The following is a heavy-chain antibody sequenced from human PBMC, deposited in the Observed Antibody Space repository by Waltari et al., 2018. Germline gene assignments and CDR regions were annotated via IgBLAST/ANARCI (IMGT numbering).Heavy chain of an antibody. D-gene: IGHD5-18*01. CDR2: IIPIFGTA. CDR1: GGPFSSYA. Sequence: QVQLVQSGAEVKKPGSSVKVSCKASGGPFSSYALSWVRQAPGQGLEWMGRIIPIFGTANYAQKFQGRVTITADKSTSTAYMELSSLRSEDTAVYYCAREGRYSYGYYYYYMDVWGKGTTVTISS. V-gene: IGHV1-69*13. CDR3: AREGRYSYGYYYYYMDV. J-gene: IGHJ6*03.